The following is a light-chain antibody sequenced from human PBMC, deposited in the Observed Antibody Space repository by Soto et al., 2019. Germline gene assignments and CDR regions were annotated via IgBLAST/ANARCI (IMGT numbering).Light chain of an antibody. CDR2: GAS. J-gene: IGKJ1*01. V-gene: IGKV3-20*01. Sequence: EIVLTQSPGTLSLSPGERATLSCRASQSVSSSYLAWYQQKPGQAPRLLIYGASSRATGIPDRFSGSGSGTDFTLTISRLEPEDFAVYYCQQYVTSTRTFGKGTTVEIK. CDR3: QQYVTSTRT. CDR1: QSVSSSY.